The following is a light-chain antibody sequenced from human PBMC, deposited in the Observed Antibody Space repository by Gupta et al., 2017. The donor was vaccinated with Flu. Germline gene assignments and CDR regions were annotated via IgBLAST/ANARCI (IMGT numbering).Light chain of an antibody. V-gene: IGKV1-39*01. CDR2: AAS. CDR3: QQTDTAPIT. Sequence: PSSLSASVGDRVTIACRAGQTITTYLNWYQQKPGKAPKLLVYAASRLRSGVPSRFSGSGSGTDFSLTISRLQPEDFATYYCQQTDTAPITFGGGTKVEI. CDR1: QTITTY. J-gene: IGKJ4*01.